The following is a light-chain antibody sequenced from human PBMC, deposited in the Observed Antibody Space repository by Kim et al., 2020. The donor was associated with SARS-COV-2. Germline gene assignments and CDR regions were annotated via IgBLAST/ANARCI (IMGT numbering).Light chain of an antibody. CDR2: GKN. CDR3: NSRDSSGNHPVV. Sequence: LGQTVRIASQADRLGIYYASWYQQRPGQAPVLVISGKNHRPSGIPDRFSGSSSGNTASLTITGAQAEDEADYYCNSRDSSGNHPVVFGGGTQLTVL. V-gene: IGLV3-19*01. CDR1: RLGIYY. J-gene: IGLJ2*01.